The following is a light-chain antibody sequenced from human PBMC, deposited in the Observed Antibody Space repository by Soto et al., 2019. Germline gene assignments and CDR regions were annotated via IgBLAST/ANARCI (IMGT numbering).Light chain of an antibody. Sequence: QSALTQPRSVSGSPGQSVTISCTGTSSDVGGYNFVSWYQQHPGTAPKLMIYDVSKRPSGVPDRFSGSKAGNTASLTISGHPEEDEDYYCCCSYAGSYTGVFGTGTKLTVL. J-gene: IGLJ1*01. CDR3: CSYAGSYTGV. V-gene: IGLV2-11*01. CDR1: SSDVGGYNF. CDR2: DVS.